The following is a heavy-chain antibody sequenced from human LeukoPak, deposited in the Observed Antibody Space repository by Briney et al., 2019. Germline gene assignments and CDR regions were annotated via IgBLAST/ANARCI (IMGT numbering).Heavy chain of an antibody. CDR3: ARDPAPIYSGRYYMDV. D-gene: IGHD5-18*01. CDR1: GGSISSSSYY. Sequence: KPSETLSLTCTVSGGSISSSSYYWGWIRQPPGKGLEWIGSIYTSGGTNYNPSVKGRVTMSVDTSKNQFSLKMSSVTAADTAVYYCARDPAPIYSGRYYMDVWGKGTTVTVSS. J-gene: IGHJ6*03. CDR2: IYTSGGT. V-gene: IGHV4-39*07.